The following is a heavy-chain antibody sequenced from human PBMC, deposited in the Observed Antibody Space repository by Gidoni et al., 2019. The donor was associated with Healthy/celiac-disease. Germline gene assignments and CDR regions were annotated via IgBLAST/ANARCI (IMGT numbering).Heavy chain of an antibody. J-gene: IGHJ3*02. V-gene: IGHV3-15*01. CDR2: IKSKTDGGTT. Sequence: LEWVGRIKSKTDGGTTDYAAPVKGRFTISRDDSKNTLYLQMNSLKTEDTAVYYCTTDLWDSSGFDAFDIWGQGTMVTVSS. CDR3: TTDLWDSSGFDAFDI. D-gene: IGHD6-19*01.